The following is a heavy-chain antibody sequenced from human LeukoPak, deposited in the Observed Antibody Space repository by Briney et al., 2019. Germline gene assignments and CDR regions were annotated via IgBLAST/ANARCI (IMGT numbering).Heavy chain of an antibody. Sequence: GRSLRLSCAASGFTFDYYAMHWVRQAPGKGLEWVSGISWNSGSIDYADSVKGRFTISRDNANNSFYLQMNSLRPEDTALYFWAKDGNNNAVEIWGQGTMGTVSS. J-gene: IGHJ3*02. CDR1: GFTFDYYA. CDR3: AKDGNNNAVEI. V-gene: IGHV3-9*01. CDR2: ISWNSGSI. D-gene: IGHD2/OR15-2a*01.